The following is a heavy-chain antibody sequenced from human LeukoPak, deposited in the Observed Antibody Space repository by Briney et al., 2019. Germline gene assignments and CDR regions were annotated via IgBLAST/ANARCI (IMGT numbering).Heavy chain of an antibody. J-gene: IGHJ5*02. CDR2: ISGSGGST. V-gene: IGHV3-23*01. D-gene: IGHD3-16*01. CDR1: GFTFSSYA. Sequence: GGSLRLSCAASGFTFSSYAMSWVRQAPGKGLEWVSAISGSGGSTYYADSVKGRFAISRDNSKDTLHLQMNSLRAEDTAVYYCASPGGVPTPDPWGQGTLVTVSS. CDR3: ASPGGVPTPDP.